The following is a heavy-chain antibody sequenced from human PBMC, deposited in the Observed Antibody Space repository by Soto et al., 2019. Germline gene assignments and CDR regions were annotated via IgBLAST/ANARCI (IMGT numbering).Heavy chain of an antibody. V-gene: IGHV3-15*01. Sequence: EVQLVESGGGLVEPGGSLRLSCAASGITFSKAWMNWVRKAPGKGLEYIGRTRSKTDGWTTEYAAPVEGRFTISRDDSKNTLYLQMSGLKSEDTAVYYCTTTRPGTNVFDNWGQGTLVTVSS. J-gene: IGHJ3*02. D-gene: IGHD6-13*01. CDR2: TRSKTDGWTT. CDR1: GITFSKAW. CDR3: TTTRPGTNVFDN.